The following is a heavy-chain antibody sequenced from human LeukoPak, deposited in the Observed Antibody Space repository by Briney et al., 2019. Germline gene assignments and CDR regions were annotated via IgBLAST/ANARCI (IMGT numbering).Heavy chain of an antibody. CDR2: INPNSGAT. CDR3: AREIAAGGWRGFDY. V-gene: IGHV1-2*02. J-gene: IGHJ4*02. CDR1: EYTFTGYY. Sequence: GAPVKVSCKASEYTFTGYYMHWVRQAPGQGLEWMGWINPNSGATNYARKFQGRVTMTRDTSISTAYMELSSLRSDDTAVYYCAREIAAGGWRGFDYWGQGTLVTVSS. D-gene: IGHD6-13*01.